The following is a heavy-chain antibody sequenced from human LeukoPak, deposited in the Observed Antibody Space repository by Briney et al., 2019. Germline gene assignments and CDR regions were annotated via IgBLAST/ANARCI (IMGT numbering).Heavy chain of an antibody. D-gene: IGHD3-22*01. CDR2: IYYSGGT. CDR1: GGSISSSSYY. Sequence: PSETLSLTCTVSGGSISSSSYYWGWVRQPPGKGLEFVGSIYYSGGTNYNSSLRSRVTISVDTSKNQFSLKLSSVTAADTALYYCARVIYYDTERSETWGQGTLVTVSS. CDR3: ARVIYYDTERSET. V-gene: IGHV4-39*07. J-gene: IGHJ4*02.